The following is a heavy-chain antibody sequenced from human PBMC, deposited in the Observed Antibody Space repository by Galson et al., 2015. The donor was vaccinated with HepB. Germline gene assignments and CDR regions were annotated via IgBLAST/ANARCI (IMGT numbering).Heavy chain of an antibody. Sequence: SLRLSCAASGFTFSSYGMHWVRQAPGKGLEWVAVISYDGSNKYYADSVKGRFTISRDNSKNTLYLQMNSLRAEDTAVYYCAKGHGYSQTAVVWGQGTLVTVSS. CDR3: AKGHGYSQTAVV. D-gene: IGHD5-18*01. CDR2: ISYDGSNK. CDR1: GFTFSSYG. V-gene: IGHV3-30*18. J-gene: IGHJ4*02.